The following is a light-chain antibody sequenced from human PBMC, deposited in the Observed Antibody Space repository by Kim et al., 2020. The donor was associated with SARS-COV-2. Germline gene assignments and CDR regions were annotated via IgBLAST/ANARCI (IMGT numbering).Light chain of an antibody. CDR3: TSWDGSLNGQV. CDR2: GND. CDR1: TSNIGTHT. J-gene: IGLJ2*01. Sequence: GQRVTISCSGSTSNIGTHTVNWYQQFPGRTPKLLIYGNDQRPSGVPYRFSGSKSGTSASLAISGLQSEDEADYYCTSWDGSLNGQVFGGGTKLTVL. V-gene: IGLV1-44*01.